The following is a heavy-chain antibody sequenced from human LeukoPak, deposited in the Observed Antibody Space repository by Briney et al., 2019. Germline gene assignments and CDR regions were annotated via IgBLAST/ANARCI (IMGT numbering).Heavy chain of an antibody. J-gene: IGHJ3*02. D-gene: IGHD2-15*01. CDR2: INSDGSYT. Sequence: PGGSLRLSCTASGFTLSTYWMHWVRQAPGKGLVWVSLINSDGSYTDFADSVKGRFTISRDNAQSTLYLQMNSLRVEDTAVYYCATELRESGASSRNAFDIWGRGTVVSVSS. CDR1: GFTLSTYW. V-gene: IGHV3-74*01. CDR3: ATELRESGASSRNAFDI.